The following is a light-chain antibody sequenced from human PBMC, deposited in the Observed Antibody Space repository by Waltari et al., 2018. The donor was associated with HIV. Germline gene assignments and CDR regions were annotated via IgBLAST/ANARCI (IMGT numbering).Light chain of an antibody. CDR2: LAS. Sequence: DIVLTQSPLSLPVTPGEPASIPCRASQSLLHNNGYNYLDWYLQRPGQSPQLLIYLASHRASGVPERVSGSGSGTNFTLKISRVEAEDVGIYFCLQLLHTPRLSFGPGTKLDI. J-gene: IGKJ3*01. CDR3: LQLLHTPRLS. CDR1: QSLLHNNGYNY. V-gene: IGKV2-28*01.